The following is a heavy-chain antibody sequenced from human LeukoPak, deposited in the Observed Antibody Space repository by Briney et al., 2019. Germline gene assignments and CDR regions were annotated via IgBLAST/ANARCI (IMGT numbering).Heavy chain of an antibody. Sequence: PGGSLRLSCAASGFTFSNAWMSWVRQAPGKGLEWVGRIKSKTDGGTTDYAAPVKGRFTISRDDSKNTLYLQMNSLKTEDTAVYHCTTDPVWGSHLFDYWGQGTLVTVSS. V-gene: IGHV3-15*01. CDR3: TTDPVWGSHLFDY. D-gene: IGHD3-16*01. J-gene: IGHJ4*02. CDR2: IKSKTDGGTT. CDR1: GFTFSNAW.